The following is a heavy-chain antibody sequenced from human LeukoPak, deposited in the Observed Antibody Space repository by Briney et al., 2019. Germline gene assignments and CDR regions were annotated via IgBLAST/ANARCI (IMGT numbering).Heavy chain of an antibody. CDR1: GYTFTSYG. CDR3: AVGELWYFDY. CDR2: ISTYNDNT. V-gene: IGHV1-18*01. Sequence: ASVKVSCKASGYTFTSYGLSWVRQAPGQGLEWMGWISTYNDNTHYAQKFQGRVTMTTDTSTNTAYMELSSLRSEDTAVYYCAVGELWYFDYWGQGTLVTVSS. J-gene: IGHJ4*02. D-gene: IGHD3-10*01.